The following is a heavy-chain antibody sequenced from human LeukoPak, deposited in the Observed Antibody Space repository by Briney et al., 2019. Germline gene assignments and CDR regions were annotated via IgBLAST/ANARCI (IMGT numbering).Heavy chain of an antibody. Sequence: ASVKVSCKASVYTFINYGLTWVRQAPGQGFEWMGWISAYTGSTNYAQKLQGRVTMPTDPSTSTAYMDLRSLRSDDTAVYYCARTVGATGAFDIWGQGTMVIASS. CDR1: VYTFINYG. J-gene: IGHJ3*02. V-gene: IGHV1-18*01. D-gene: IGHD1-26*01. CDR3: ARTVGATGAFDI. CDR2: ISAYTGST.